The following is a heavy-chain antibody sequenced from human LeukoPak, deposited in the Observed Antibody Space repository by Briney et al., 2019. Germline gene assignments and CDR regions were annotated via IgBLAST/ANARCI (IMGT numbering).Heavy chain of an antibody. J-gene: IGHJ4*02. D-gene: IGHD2-15*01. CDR1: GFTFSDYY. V-gene: IGHV3-11*04. Sequence: GGSLRLSCAASGFTFSDYYMSWIRQAPGEGLEWVSYISSSGSTIYYADSVKGRFTISRDNAKNSLFLQMNSVRAEDTAIYYCARALGWFHFDSWGQGTLVTVSS. CDR2: ISSSGSTI. CDR3: ARALGWFHFDS.